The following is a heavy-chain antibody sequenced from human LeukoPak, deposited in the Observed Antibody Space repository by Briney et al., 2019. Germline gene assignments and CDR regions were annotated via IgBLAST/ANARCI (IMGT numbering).Heavy chain of an antibody. CDR2: IIPILGIA. J-gene: IGHJ4*02. Sequence: SVKVSCKASGGTFSSYAIGWVRQAPGQGLEWMGRIIPILGIANYAQKFQGRVTITADKSTSTAYMELSSLRSEDTAVYYCAREQLETTYCGGDCYLGPFDYWGQGTLVTVSS. V-gene: IGHV1-69*04. CDR3: AREQLETTYCGGDCYLGPFDY. D-gene: IGHD2-21*02. CDR1: GGTFSSYA.